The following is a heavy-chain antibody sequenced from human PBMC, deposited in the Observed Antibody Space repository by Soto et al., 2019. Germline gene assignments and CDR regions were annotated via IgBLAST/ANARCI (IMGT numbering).Heavy chain of an antibody. D-gene: IGHD1-26*01. CDR3: ARGDGRGSTGFYYYYGMDV. J-gene: IGHJ6*02. V-gene: IGHV1-46*02. CDR1: GFTFNNYF. CDR2: ISPYDGST. Sequence: QVQLVQSGAEVKKPGASVKVSCKASGFTFNNYFFHWVRQAPRQGLEWMGIISPYDGSTNYEQSLQGRVTMTSDTSTSTVYMELSSLRSEDTAVYYCARGDGRGSTGFYYYYGMDVWGHGTTVTGSS.